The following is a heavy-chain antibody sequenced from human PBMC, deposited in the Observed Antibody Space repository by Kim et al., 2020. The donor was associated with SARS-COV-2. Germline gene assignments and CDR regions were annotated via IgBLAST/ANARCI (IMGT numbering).Heavy chain of an antibody. Sequence: ASVKVSCKASGYTFTSYGISWVRQAPGQGLEWMGWISAYNGNTNYAQKLQGRVTMTTDTSTSTAYMELRSLRSDDTAVYYCAREVRSWVVQDPRYYYYYGMDVWGQGTTVTVSS. D-gene: IGHD3-10*01. CDR1: GYTFTSYG. CDR3: AREVRSWVVQDPRYYYYYGMDV. V-gene: IGHV1-18*01. J-gene: IGHJ6*02. CDR2: ISAYNGNT.